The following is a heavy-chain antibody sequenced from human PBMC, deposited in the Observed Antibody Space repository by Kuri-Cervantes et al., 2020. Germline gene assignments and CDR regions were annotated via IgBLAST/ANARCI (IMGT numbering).Heavy chain of an antibody. D-gene: IGHD6-13*01. CDR3: ARDGESSSWYGHSEDYYYGMDV. J-gene: IGHJ6*02. Sequence: WGSLSLSCAASGFTFSSYAMHWVRQAPGKGLEWVSVISYDGSNKYYADSVKGRFTISRDNSKNTLYLQMNSLRAEDTAVYYCARDGESSSWYGHSEDYYYGMDVWGQGTTVTVSS. CDR1: GFTFSSYA. V-gene: IGHV3-30-3*01. CDR2: ISYDGSNK.